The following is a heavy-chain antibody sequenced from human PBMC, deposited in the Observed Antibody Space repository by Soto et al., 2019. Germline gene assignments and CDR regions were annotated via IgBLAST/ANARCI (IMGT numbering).Heavy chain of an antibody. V-gene: IGHV4-59*12. CDR3: ARETYGDYVGYFDP. CDR1: GGSISSYY. D-gene: IGHD4-17*01. J-gene: IGHJ5*02. Sequence: PSETLSLTCTVSGGSISSYYWSWIRQPPGKGLEWIGYVHDSWGSHYNPSLKSRVTISVDRSKSQFSLKLTSVTAADTAVYYCARETYGDYVGYFDPWGQGIQVTVSS. CDR2: VHDSWGS.